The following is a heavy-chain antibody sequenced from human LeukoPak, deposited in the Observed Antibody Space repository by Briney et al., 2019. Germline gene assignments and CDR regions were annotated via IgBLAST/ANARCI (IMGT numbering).Heavy chain of an antibody. CDR1: GGSITSSTHY. J-gene: IGHJ4*02. CDR2: IYYTGSPT. V-gene: IGHV4-39*07. Sequence: SETLSLTCTVSGGSITSSTHYWGWIRQPPGKGLEWIGTIYYTGSPTFYNPSLKSRLTISVDTSKSHFSLKLTSVTAADTAVYYCARDFLRDYGDPFDSWGQGTLVTVSS. D-gene: IGHD4-17*01. CDR3: ARDFLRDYGDPFDS.